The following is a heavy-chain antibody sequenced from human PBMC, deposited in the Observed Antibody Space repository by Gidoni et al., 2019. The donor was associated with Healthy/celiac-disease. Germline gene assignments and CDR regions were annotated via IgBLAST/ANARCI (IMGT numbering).Heavy chain of an antibody. D-gene: IGHD6-19*01. Sequence: EVQLLESGGGLVQPGGSLSRSCAASGFPFSSYAMSWVRQAPGKGLECVSAISGSGGSTYYADSVKGRFTISRDNSKNTLYLQMNSLRAEDTAVYYCAKDRRAVAGTSGVYFDYWGQGTLVTVSS. CDR1: GFPFSSYA. CDR3: AKDRRAVAGTSGVYFDY. CDR2: ISGSGGST. V-gene: IGHV3-23*01. J-gene: IGHJ4*02.